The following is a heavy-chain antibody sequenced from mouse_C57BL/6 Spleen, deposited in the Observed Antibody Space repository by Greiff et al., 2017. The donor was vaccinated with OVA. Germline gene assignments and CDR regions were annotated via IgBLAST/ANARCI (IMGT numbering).Heavy chain of an antibody. CDR2: ISYDGSN. V-gene: IGHV3-6*01. CDR1: GYSITSGYY. Sequence: EVQLQESGPGLVKPSQSLSLTCSVTGYSITSGYYWNWIRQFPGNKLEWMGYISYDGSNNYNPSLKNRISITRDTSKNQFFLKLNSVTTEDTATYYCARNHYYGSSSFAYWGQGTLVTVSA. D-gene: IGHD1-1*01. J-gene: IGHJ3*01. CDR3: ARNHYYGSSSFAY.